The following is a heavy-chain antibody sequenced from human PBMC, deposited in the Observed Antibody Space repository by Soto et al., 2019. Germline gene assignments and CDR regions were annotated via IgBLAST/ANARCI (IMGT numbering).Heavy chain of an antibody. CDR3: AKAALLSSEIVVVVAEYYYYYYGMDV. J-gene: IGHJ6*02. D-gene: IGHD2-15*01. Sequence: GGSLRLSCAASGFTFSSYAMSWVRQAPGKGLEWVSAISGSGGSTYYADSVKGRFTISRDNSKNTLYLQMNSLRAEDTAVYYCAKAALLSSEIVVVVAEYYYYYYGMDVWGQGTTVTVSS. V-gene: IGHV3-23*01. CDR2: ISGSGGST. CDR1: GFTFSSYA.